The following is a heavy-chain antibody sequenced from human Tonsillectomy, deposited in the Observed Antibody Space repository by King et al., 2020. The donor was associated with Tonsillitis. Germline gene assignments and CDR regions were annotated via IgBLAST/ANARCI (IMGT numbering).Heavy chain of an antibody. V-gene: IGHV3-9*01. D-gene: IGHD5-24*01. CDR3: AKDLEVAYYFYGMDV. J-gene: IGHJ6*02. CDR1: GFTFDDYA. Sequence: VQLVESGGGLVQPGRSLRLSCAASGFTFDDYAMHWVRQAPGKGLEWVSGISWNSGSIGYADSVKGRFTISRDNAKNSLYLQMNSLRAEDTALYYCAKDLEVAYYFYGMDVWGQGTTVTVSS. CDR2: ISWNSGSI.